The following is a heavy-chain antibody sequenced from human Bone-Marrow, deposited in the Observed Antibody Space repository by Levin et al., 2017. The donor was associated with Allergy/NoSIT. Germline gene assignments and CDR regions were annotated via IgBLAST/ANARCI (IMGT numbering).Heavy chain of an antibody. CDR3: ARTSSSTSCHDFDY. V-gene: IGHV3-7*03. D-gene: IGHD2-2*01. CDR1: GFTFSSYW. CDR2: IKQDGSEK. J-gene: IGHJ4*02. Sequence: GGSLRLSCAASGFTFSSYWMSWVRQAPGKGLEWVANIKQDGSEKYYVDSVKGRFTISRDNAKNSLYLQMNSLRAEDTAVYYCARTSSSTSCHDFDYWGQGTLVTVSS.